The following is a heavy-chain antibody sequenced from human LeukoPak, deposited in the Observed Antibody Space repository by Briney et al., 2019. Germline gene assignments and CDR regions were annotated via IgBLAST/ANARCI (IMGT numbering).Heavy chain of an antibody. CDR2: INHSGST. Sequence: PSETLSLTCAVYGGSFSGYYWSWTRQPPGKGLEWIGEINHSGSTNYNPSLKSRVTISVDTSKNQFSLKLSSVTAADTAVYYCARDGIEAAGYSYYYYMDVWGKGTTVTISS. CDR3: ARDGIEAAGYSYYYYMDV. V-gene: IGHV4-34*01. J-gene: IGHJ6*03. D-gene: IGHD6-13*01. CDR1: GGSFSGYY.